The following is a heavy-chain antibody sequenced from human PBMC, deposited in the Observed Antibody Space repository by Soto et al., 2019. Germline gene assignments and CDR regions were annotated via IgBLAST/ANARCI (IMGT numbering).Heavy chain of an antibody. CDR3: ARDRISIAAAGKHDAFDI. Sequence: GGSLRLSCAASGFTFSSYSMNWVRQAPGKGLEWVSYISSSSSTIYYADSVKGRFTISRDNAKNSLYLQMNSLRDEDTAVYYCARDRISIAAAGKHDAFDIWGQGTMVTVSS. J-gene: IGHJ3*02. D-gene: IGHD6-13*01. CDR1: GFTFSSYS. V-gene: IGHV3-48*02. CDR2: ISSSSSTI.